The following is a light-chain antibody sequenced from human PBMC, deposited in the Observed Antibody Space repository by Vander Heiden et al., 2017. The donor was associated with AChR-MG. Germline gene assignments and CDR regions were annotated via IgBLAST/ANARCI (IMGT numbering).Light chain of an antibody. CDR2: AAS. CDR3: QQYYSYPWT. V-gene: IGKV1-8*01. J-gene: IGKJ1*01. CDR1: QGISSY. Sequence: AIRITQSPSSLSASTGDRVTITCRASQGISSYLAWYQQKPGKAPKLLIYAASTLQSGVPSRFSGSGFGTDFTLTISCLQSEDFATYYCQQYYSYPWTIGQGTKVEIK.